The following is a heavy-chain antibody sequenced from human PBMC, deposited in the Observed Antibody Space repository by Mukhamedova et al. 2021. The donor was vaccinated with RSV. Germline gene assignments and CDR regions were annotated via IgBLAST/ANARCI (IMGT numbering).Heavy chain of an antibody. CDR3: ARDRSSWTIDY. CDR1: S. CDR2: ISSSSSYI. D-gene: IGHD6-13*01. Sequence: SMNWVRQAPGKGLEWVSSISSSSSYIYYADSVKGRFTISRDNAKNSLYLQMNSLRAEDTAVYYCARDRSSWTIDYWGQGTLVTVS. V-gene: IGHV3-21*01. J-gene: IGHJ4*02.